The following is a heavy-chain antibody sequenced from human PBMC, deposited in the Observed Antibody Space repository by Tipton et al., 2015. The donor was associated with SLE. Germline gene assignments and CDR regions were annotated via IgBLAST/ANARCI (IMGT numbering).Heavy chain of an antibody. D-gene: IGHD6-19*01. Sequence: TLSLTCTVSGGSISSYYWSWIRQHPGKGLEWIGYIYYSGSTYYNPSLKSRVTISVDTSKNQFSLKLSSVTAADTAVYYCATSPGYSSGWFLFDYWGQGTLVTVSS. CDR2: IYYSGST. CDR3: ATSPGYSSGWFLFDY. V-gene: IGHV4-59*06. J-gene: IGHJ4*02. CDR1: GGSISSYY.